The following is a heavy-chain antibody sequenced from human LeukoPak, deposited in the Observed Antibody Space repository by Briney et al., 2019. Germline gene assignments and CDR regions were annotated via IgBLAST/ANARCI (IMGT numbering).Heavy chain of an antibody. CDR3: AREGPYGDPGDY. V-gene: IGHV3-30*04. J-gene: IGHJ4*02. CDR2: ISYDGSNK. CDR1: GFTFSSYA. D-gene: IGHD4-17*01. Sequence: GVSLRLSCAASGFTFSSYAMHWVRQAPGKGLEWVAVISYDGSNKYYADSVKGRFTISRDNSKDTLYLQMNSLRAEDTAVYYCAREGPYGDPGDYWGQGTLVTVSS.